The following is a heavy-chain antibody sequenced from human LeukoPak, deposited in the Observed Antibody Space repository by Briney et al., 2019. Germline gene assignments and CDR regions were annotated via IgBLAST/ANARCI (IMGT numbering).Heavy chain of an antibody. CDR3: ARDDIVVVPAAIGLDY. CDR1: GYTFTNYG. J-gene: IGHJ4*02. D-gene: IGHD2-2*02. V-gene: IGHV1-18*04. Sequence: GASVKVSCKASGYTFTNYGISWVRQAPGQGLEWMGWISAYNGNTNYAQKLQGRVTMTTDTSTSTAYMELRSLRSDDTAVYYCARDDIVVVPAAIGLDYWGQGTLVTVSS. CDR2: ISAYNGNT.